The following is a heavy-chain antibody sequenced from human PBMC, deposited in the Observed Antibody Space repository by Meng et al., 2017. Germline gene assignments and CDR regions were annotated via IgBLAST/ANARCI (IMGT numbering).Heavy chain of an antibody. Sequence: VLLVLSGAGLKEPRASVMVSCNAAGYTISSNVMNWVRQDPGQGREWLGWINPKTGKPTYAQGFTGRLTFSLDTSASTAFLQINSLKAEDTAVYYCARAHSSGWYSFFDYWGQGTLVTVSS. CDR3: ARAHSSGWYSFFDY. CDR2: INPKTGKP. V-gene: IGHV7-4-1*02. D-gene: IGHD6-19*01. J-gene: IGHJ4*02. CDR1: GYTISSNV.